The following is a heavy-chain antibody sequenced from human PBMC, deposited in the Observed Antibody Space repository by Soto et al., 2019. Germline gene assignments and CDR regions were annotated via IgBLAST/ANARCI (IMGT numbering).Heavy chain of an antibody. Sequence: SETLSLTCGVSVGSISGPNWLIWARQFPGKGLEWIGEIFHTGSVNYNPSLKSRVTLSLDKSKNQFSLKLTSVTAADTAVYFCAREQICNVVKCSNWFDPWGQGTLVTVSS. CDR3: AREQICNVVKCSNWFDP. CDR1: VGSISGPNW. V-gene: IGHV4-4*02. D-gene: IGHD2-8*01. CDR2: IFHTGSV. J-gene: IGHJ5*02.